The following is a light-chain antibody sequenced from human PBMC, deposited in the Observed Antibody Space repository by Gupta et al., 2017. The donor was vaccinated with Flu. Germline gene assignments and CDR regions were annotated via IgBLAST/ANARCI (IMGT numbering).Light chain of an antibody. CDR3: QVWDSSGDV. CDR2: DDD. V-gene: IGLV3-21*02. CDR1: NIGSKS. Sequence: TCGGNNIGSKSVHWYQQKPGQAPVLVVYDDDDRPSGIPARFSGSNSGNTATLTISRVGAGDEADYYCQVWDSSGDVFGPGTKVTVL. J-gene: IGLJ1*01.